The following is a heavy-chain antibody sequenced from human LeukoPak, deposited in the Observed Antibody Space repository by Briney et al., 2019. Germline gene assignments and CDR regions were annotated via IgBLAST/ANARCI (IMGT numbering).Heavy chain of an antibody. J-gene: IGHJ4*02. V-gene: IGHV4-4*07. Sequence: SETLSLTCTVSGGSISSYYWNWIRQPAGKGLEWIGRIYTTGSTNYNPSLKSRVTISVDTSQNQFSLKLNSVTAADTAVYYCARHLRVAGTTFDYWGQGTLVTVSS. CDR1: GGSISSYY. CDR3: ARHLRVAGTTFDY. CDR2: IYTTGST. D-gene: IGHD6-19*01.